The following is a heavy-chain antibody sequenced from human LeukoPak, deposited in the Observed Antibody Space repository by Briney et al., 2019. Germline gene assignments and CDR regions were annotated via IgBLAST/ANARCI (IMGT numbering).Heavy chain of an antibody. J-gene: IGHJ4*02. V-gene: IGHV3-23*01. CDR2: ISGSGGST. CDR3: AKESTVKTPGY. Sequence: GGSLRLSCAASGSTVSSNYMSWVRQAPGKGLEWVSAISGSGGSTYYADSVKGRFTISRDNSKNTLYLQMNSLRAEDTAVYYCAKESTVKTPGYCGEGTLVTVSS. CDR1: GSTVSSNY. D-gene: IGHD4-17*01.